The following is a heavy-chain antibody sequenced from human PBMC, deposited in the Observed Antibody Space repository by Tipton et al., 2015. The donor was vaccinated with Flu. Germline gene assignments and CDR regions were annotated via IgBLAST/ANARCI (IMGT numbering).Heavy chain of an antibody. D-gene: IGHD4-23*01. CDR2: INQNGTEQ. CDR1: GFPIRDYW. CDR3: ARGSAGKYAYYGMSV. Sequence: SLRLSCVGSGFPIRDYWMSWVRQAPGKGLKWVAKINQNGTEQNSVESVKGRFTVSRDNAKNSLFLQMTSLSAADAAVYYCARGSAGKYAYYGMSVWGRGTTVAVSS. V-gene: IGHV3-7*01. J-gene: IGHJ6*02.